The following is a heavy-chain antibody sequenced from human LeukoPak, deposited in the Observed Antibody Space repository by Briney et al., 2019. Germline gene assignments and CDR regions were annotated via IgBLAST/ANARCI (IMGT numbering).Heavy chain of an antibody. CDR2: INHSGST. J-gene: IGHJ4*02. D-gene: IGHD5-18*01. Sequence: SETLSLTCAVYGGSFSGYYWSWTRQPPGKGLEWIGEINHSGSTNYNPSLKSRVTISVDTSKNQFSLKLSSVTAADTAVYYCARGLDAVTFDYWGQGTLATVSS. V-gene: IGHV4-34*01. CDR3: ARGLDAVTFDY. CDR1: GGSFSGYY.